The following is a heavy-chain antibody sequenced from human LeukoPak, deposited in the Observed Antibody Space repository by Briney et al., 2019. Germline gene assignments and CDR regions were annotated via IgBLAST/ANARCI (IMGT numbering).Heavy chain of an antibody. J-gene: IGHJ4*02. CDR1: GFTFSSYG. D-gene: IGHD5-12*01. V-gene: IGHV3-30*18. CDR3: AKDLATRYSLDY. Sequence: GGSLRLSGAASGFTFSSYGMHWVRQAPGKGLEWVAVISYDGSNKYYADSVKGRFTISRDNSKNTLSLQMNSLRAEDTALYYCAKDLATRYSLDYWGQGTPVIVSS. CDR2: ISYDGSNK.